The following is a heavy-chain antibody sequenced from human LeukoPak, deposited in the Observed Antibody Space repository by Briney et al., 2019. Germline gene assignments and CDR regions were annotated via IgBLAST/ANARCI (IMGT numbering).Heavy chain of an antibody. J-gene: IGHJ4*02. CDR2: IYPGDSDT. Sequence: GESLKISCKGSGYSFTSYWIGWVRQMPGKGLEWMGIIYPGDSDTRYSPSFQGQVTISADKSISTAYLQWSSLKASDTAMYYCARGGRDGYPNPAFDYWGQGTLVTVSS. V-gene: IGHV5-51*01. D-gene: IGHD5-24*01. CDR3: ARGGRDGYPNPAFDY. CDR1: GYSFTSYW.